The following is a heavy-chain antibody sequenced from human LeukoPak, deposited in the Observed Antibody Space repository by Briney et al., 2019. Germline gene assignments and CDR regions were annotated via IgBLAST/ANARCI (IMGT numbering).Heavy chain of an antibody. CDR3: AREGRVPAARPADY. J-gene: IGHJ4*02. Sequence: VASVKVSCKASGYTFTSYGISWVRQAPGQGLEWMGWISAYNGNTNYAQKLQGRVTMTTDTSTSTAYMELRCLRSDDTAVYYCAREGRVPAARPADYWGQGTLVTVSS. D-gene: IGHD2-2*01. CDR2: ISAYNGNT. V-gene: IGHV1-18*01. CDR1: GYTFTSYG.